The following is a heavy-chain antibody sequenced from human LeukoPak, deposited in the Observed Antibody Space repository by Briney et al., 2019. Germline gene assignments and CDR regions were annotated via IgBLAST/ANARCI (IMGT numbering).Heavy chain of an antibody. J-gene: IGHJ3*02. CDR3: ARGWLVRNDDAFDI. CDR1: GYTFTSYA. D-gene: IGHD3-10*01. V-gene: IGHV1-3*01. Sequence: ASVKASCKASGYTFTSYAMHWVRQAPGQSLEWMGWITPGNGNTKYSQKFQGRVTITRDTSASTVYMELSSLRSEDTAVFYCARGWLVRNDDAFDIWGQGTMVTVSS. CDR2: ITPGNGNT.